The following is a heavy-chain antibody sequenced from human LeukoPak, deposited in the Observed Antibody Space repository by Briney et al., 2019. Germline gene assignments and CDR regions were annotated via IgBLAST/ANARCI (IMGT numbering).Heavy chain of an antibody. CDR1: GFTFSSYG. Sequence: GGSLRLSCAASGFTFSSYGMHWVRQAPGKGLEWVAFIRYDGSNKYYADSVKGRFTISRDNSKNTLYLQMNSLRAEDTAVHYCAKDPYYFGSGSLKYMDVWGKGTTVTVS. V-gene: IGHV3-30*02. CDR3: AKDPYYFGSGSLKYMDV. CDR2: IRYDGSNK. J-gene: IGHJ6*03. D-gene: IGHD3-10*01.